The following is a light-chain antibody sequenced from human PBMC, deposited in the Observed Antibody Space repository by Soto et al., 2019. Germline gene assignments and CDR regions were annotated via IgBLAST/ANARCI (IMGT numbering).Light chain of an antibody. CDR2: GAS. J-gene: IGKJ4*01. Sequence: DLQLTQSPSFPSASVGDRVTISCRASQGISDYLAWYQQKPGKAPKLLIYGASTLQSGVPSRFSGSASGTEFTLTISSLQPEDFATYFCQQFNAYPLTFGGGTKLEIK. CDR3: QQFNAYPLT. V-gene: IGKV1-9*01. CDR1: QGISDY.